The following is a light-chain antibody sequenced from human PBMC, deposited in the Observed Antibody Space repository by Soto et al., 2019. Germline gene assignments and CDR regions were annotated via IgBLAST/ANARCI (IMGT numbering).Light chain of an antibody. V-gene: IGKV1-6*01. J-gene: IGKJ2*01. Sequence: AIQMTQSPSSLSASVGDTVTITCRASQGIRNDLGWYRQKPGKAPELLIYAISFLQSGVPSRFSGSESGTDFTLTISGLQPEDFATYYCLQDYTYPYPFGQGPTLEIK. CDR3: LQDYTYPYP. CDR2: AIS. CDR1: QGIRND.